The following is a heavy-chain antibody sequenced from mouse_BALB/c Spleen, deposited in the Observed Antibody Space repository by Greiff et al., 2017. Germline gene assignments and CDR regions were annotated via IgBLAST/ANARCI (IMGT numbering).Heavy chain of an antibody. Sequence: EVQRVESGGGLVKPGGSLKLSCAASGFTFSSYAMSWVRQTPEKRLVWVASISSGGSTYYPDSVKGRFTTSRDNARTILYRQMSSLRAEDTAVYCCARGGGSWYFDGWGAGTTGTVSA. CDR3: ARGGGSWYFDG. J-gene: IGHJ1*01. CDR2: ISSGGST. V-gene: IGHV5-6-5*01. CDR1: GFTFSSYA.